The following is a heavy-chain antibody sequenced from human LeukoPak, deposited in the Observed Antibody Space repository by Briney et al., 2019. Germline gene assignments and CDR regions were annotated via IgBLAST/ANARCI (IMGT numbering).Heavy chain of an antibody. CDR1: GGSFSGYY. CDR3: AREGGPYRPLDY. CDR2: INHSGST. V-gene: IGHV4-34*01. J-gene: IGHJ4*02. Sequence: PSETLSLTCAVYGGSFSGYYWSWIRQPPGKGLEWIGEINHSGSTNYNPSLKSRVAISVDKSENHISLKLTSVTAADTAVYYCAREGGPYRPLDYSGQGTLVTVAS.